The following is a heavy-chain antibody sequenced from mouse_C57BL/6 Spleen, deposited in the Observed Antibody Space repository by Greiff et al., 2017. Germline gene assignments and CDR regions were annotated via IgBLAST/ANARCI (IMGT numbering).Heavy chain of an antibody. CDR2: IYPGSGST. V-gene: IGHV1-55*01. D-gene: IGHD1-1*01. CDR3: ARGKYYYGSSDWFAY. Sequence: QVQLQQPGAELVKPGASVKMSCKASGYTFTSYWITWVKQRPGQGLEWIGDIYPGSGSTNYNEKFKSKASLTVDTSSSTAYMQLSSLTSEDAAVYYCARGKYYYGSSDWFAYWGQGTLVTVSA. CDR1: GYTFTSYW. J-gene: IGHJ3*01.